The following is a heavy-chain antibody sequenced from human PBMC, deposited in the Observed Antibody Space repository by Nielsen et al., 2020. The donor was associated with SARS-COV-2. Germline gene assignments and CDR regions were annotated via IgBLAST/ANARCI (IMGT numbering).Heavy chain of an antibody. CDR3: AGGVPPTGMLFDF. J-gene: IGHJ4*02. CDR2: IGHSGNT. V-gene: IGHV4-34*01. D-gene: IGHD1-1*01. CDR1: GGSFSDYY. Sequence: SKTLSLTCGVYGGSFSDYYWNLIRQSPGKGLEWIGQIGHSGNTNYNPSLKSRVTMSVDTSKRQFPLKLNSVTAADAADYYCAGGVPPTGMLFDFWGLGTRVIVSS.